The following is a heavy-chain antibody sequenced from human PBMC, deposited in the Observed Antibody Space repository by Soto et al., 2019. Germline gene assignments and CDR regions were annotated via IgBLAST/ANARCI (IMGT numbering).Heavy chain of an antibody. CDR3: AHRRVGYGEPDYYFEY. D-gene: IGHD4-17*01. Sequence: QITLKESGPTLVKPTQTLTLTCTFSGFSLSTNGVGVGWIRQPPGKALEWLALIYWDNDERYSPSPKSRLIITKDTSKNQVVLTMTNMDPVDTATYYCAHRRVGYGEPDYYFEYWGQGILVTVSS. CDR2: IYWDNDE. CDR1: GFSLSTNGVG. V-gene: IGHV2-5*02. J-gene: IGHJ4*02.